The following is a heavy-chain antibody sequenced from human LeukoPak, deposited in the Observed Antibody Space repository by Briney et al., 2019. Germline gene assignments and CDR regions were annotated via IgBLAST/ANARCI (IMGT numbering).Heavy chain of an antibody. CDR2: ILPILGIP. Sequence: SVKVSCKAFVGTFSPNYAVNWVRQAPGQGLEWMGRILPILGIPSYAQNFQGRVTITADKSTNRVYMEVSRLTTEDTAMYYCVQDTTTVIRRSALDIWGQGTMVTVSS. V-gene: IGHV1-69*04. CDR1: VGTFSPNYA. J-gene: IGHJ3*02. CDR3: VQDTTTVIRRSALDI. D-gene: IGHD4-17*01.